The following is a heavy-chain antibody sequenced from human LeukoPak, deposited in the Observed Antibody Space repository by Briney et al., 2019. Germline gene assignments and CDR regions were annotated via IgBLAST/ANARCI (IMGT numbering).Heavy chain of an antibody. V-gene: IGHV3-64*01. D-gene: IGHD4-17*01. CDR2: ISSNGGST. CDR3: ARATTTVTKPPGY. CDR1: GFTFSSYA. J-gene: IGHJ4*02. Sequence: GGSLRLSCAASGFTFSSYAMHWVRQAPGKGLEYVSAISSNGGSTYYANSVKGGFTISRDNSKNTLYLQMGSLRAEDMAVYYCARATTTVTKPPGYWGQGTLVTVSS.